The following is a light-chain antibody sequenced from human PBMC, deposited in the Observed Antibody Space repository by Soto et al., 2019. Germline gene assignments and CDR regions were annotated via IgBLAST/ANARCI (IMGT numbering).Light chain of an antibody. CDR3: QQYHTYCT. CDR1: QNVFSR. J-gene: IGKJ2*02. Sequence: VQMTQSPSTLSAYVGDRVTISCRASQNVFSRLAWYQQKPGKAPKALIFDAGNWQSGVPPRFSGSGSGTEFTLTISGLQPDDFASYYCQQYHTYCTCGQGTKVDI. CDR2: DAG. V-gene: IGKV1-5*01.